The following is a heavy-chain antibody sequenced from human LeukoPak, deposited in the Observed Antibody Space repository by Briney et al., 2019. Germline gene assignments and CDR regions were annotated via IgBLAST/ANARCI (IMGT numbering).Heavy chain of an antibody. D-gene: IGHD6-13*01. J-gene: IGHJ3*02. CDR1: GGSISSSNYY. V-gene: IGHV4-39*01. Sequence: SETLSLTCTVSGGSISSSNYYWGWIRQPPGKGLEWIGTIYYSGSTYYNPSLMSRVTISVDTSKNQFSLKLSSVTAADTAVYYCASSAAGTADFDMWGQGTMVTVSS. CDR3: ASSAAGTADFDM. CDR2: IYYSGST.